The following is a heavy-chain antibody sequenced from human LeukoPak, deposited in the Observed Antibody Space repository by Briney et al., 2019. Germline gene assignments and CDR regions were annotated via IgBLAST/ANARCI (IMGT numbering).Heavy chain of an antibody. J-gene: IGHJ5*02. CDR2: ISGSIITI. Sequence: GGSLRLSCAASGFTFSSYSMNWVRQAPGKGLEWISYISGSIITINYADSVRGRLTISRDNAKDSVYLQMNSLRAEDTAVYYCTRGLGEHGGVSDRWGQGTLVIVS. CDR1: GFTFSSYS. V-gene: IGHV3-48*04. D-gene: IGHD3-16*01. CDR3: TRGLGEHGGVSDR.